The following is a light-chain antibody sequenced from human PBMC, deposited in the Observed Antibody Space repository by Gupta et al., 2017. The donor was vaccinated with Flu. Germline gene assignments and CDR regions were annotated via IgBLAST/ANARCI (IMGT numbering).Light chain of an antibody. CDR3: QQNDNVPFT. J-gene: IGKJ3*01. CDR1: QDISNY. V-gene: IGKV1-33*01. CDR2: DAS. Sequence: DIRMTQSPSSLSASVGDRVTITCQASQDISNYLNWYQQKPGKAPKLLIYDASGLETGVPSRFSGSGSGTEFTFTISSLQPEDIATYYCQQNDNVPFTFGPGTKVEIK.